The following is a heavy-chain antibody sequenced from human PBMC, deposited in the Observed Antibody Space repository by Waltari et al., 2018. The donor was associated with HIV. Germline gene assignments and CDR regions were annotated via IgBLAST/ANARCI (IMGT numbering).Heavy chain of an antibody. V-gene: IGHV4-61*01. CDR1: GGPVSDSYW. D-gene: IGHD1-1*01. CDR2: IFGSGSTT. CDR3: ARESTYNIDS. J-gene: IGHJ4*02. Sequence: QVQLQESGPGVVKPSETLSLTCAVSGGPVSDSYWWTWIRQPPGKGLEWIGYIFGSGSTTTYSPSLKSRVTVSKDASKNHFSLQLRSVTAADTAVYYCARESTYNIDSWGQGVLVIVSS.